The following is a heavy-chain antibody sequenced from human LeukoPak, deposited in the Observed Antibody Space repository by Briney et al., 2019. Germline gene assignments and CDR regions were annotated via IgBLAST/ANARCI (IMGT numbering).Heavy chain of an antibody. V-gene: IGHV4-59*11. Sequence: SETLSLTCTVSGGSISSRYWTWIRQPPGKGLEWIGTIYYSGSTNYNPSLKSRVTISVDTSKSQFSLKLSSVTASDTAVYYCAREVNTAMVVWFDPWGQGTLVTVSS. CDR1: GGSISSRY. CDR3: AREVNTAMVVWFDP. D-gene: IGHD5-18*01. J-gene: IGHJ5*02. CDR2: IYYSGST.